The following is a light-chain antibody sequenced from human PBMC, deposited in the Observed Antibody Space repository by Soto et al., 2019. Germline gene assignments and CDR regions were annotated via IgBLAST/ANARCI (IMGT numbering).Light chain of an antibody. CDR3: CSYTTSNTRQIV. J-gene: IGLJ1*01. CDR1: SSDGGGYNY. V-gene: IGLV2-14*01. CDR2: DVS. Sequence: ALKHPASVTGFPRRGRPIFRTGNSSDGGGYNYVSWYQQHPGKAPKFMIYDVSNRPSGVSNRFSGSKSGNTAPLTISGLQAEDEADYYCCSYTTSNTRQIVFGTGTKATVL.